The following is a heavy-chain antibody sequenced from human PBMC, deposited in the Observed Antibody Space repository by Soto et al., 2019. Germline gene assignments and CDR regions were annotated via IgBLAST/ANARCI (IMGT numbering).Heavy chain of an antibody. J-gene: IGHJ6*02. D-gene: IGHD3-22*01. CDR3: ARDGNYYDSSGYYGEYYYYYGMDV. CDR2: IWYDGSNK. V-gene: IGHV3-33*01. CDR1: GFTFSSYG. Sequence: LRLSCAASGFTFSSYGMHWVRQAPGKGLEWVAVIWYDGSNKYYADSVKGRFTISRDNSKNTLYLQMNGLRAEDTAVYYCARDGNYYDSSGYYGEYYYYYGMDVWGQGTTVTVSS.